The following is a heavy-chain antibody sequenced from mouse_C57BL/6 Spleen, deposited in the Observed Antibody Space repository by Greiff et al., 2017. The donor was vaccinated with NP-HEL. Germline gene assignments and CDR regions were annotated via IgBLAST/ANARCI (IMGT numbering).Heavy chain of an antibody. Sequence: EVKLQESGPGLVKPSQSLSLTCSVTGYSITSGYYWNWIRQFPGNKLEWMGYISYDGSNNYNPSLKNRISITRDTSKNQFFLKLNSVTTEDTATYYCARHYSKGDYAMDYWGQGTSVTVSS. CDR1: GYSITSGYY. D-gene: IGHD2-5*01. CDR3: ARHYSKGDYAMDY. CDR2: ISYDGSN. V-gene: IGHV3-6*01. J-gene: IGHJ4*01.